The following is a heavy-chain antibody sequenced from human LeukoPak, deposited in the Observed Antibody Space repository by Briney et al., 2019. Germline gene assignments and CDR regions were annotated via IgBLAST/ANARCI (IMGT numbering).Heavy chain of an antibody. CDR3: AKNGDRGAYCSGGSCYPYYYYYMDV. J-gene: IGHJ6*03. D-gene: IGHD2-15*01. CDR1: GFTFSSYG. CDR2: ISGTGGTT. V-gene: IGHV3-23*01. Sequence: GGTLRLSCAASGFTFSSYGMSWVRQAPGKGLEWVSAISGTGGTTYYADSVRGRFTISRDNSKNTLYLQMNSLRAEDTAVYYCAKNGDRGAYCSGGSCYPYYYYYMDVWGKGTTVTISS.